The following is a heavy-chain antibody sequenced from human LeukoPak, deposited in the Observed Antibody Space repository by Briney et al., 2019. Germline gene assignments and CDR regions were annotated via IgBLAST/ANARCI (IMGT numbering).Heavy chain of an antibody. V-gene: IGHV4-4*07. CDR1: GGSISSYY. J-gene: IGHJ6*03. D-gene: IGHD3-3*01. Sequence: PSETLSLTCTVSGGSISSYYWSWIRQPAGKGLEWIGRIYTSGSTNYNPSLKSRVTISVDTSKNQFSLKLSSVTAADTAVYYCARGSHYDFWSGYSPYYYYYMDVWGKGTTVTVSS. CDR3: ARGSHYDFWSGYSPYYYYYMDV. CDR2: IYTSGST.